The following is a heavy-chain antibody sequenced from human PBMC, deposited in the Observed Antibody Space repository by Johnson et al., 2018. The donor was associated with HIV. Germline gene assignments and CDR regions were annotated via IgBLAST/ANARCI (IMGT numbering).Heavy chain of an antibody. CDR2: IRSPAYGGTT. CDR3: TSAPYHPGGIAFDM. V-gene: IGHV3-49*04. J-gene: IGHJ3*02. Sequence: VQLVESGGGLVQPGQSLRLSCAGSGFRFGDYAVSWVRQAPGKGLEWVGFIRSPAYGGTTDFAASVKDRFSILRDDSKGIAYLQMNSLKTEDTAVYYCTSAPYHPGGIAFDMWGQGTMVTVSS. CDR1: GFRFGDYA. D-gene: IGHD3-16*01.